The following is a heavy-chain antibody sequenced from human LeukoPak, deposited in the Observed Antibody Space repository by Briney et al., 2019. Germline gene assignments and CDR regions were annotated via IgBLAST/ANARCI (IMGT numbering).Heavy chain of an antibody. Sequence: ASQTLSLTCTVSGGSISSGSYYWSWIRQPPGKGLEWIGEINHSGSTNYNPSLKSRVTISVDTSKNQFSLKLSSVTAADTAVYYCAREIYSGSYYPFDYWGQGTLVTVSS. V-gene: IGHV4-39*07. CDR2: INHSGST. D-gene: IGHD1-26*01. J-gene: IGHJ4*02. CDR3: AREIYSGSYYPFDY. CDR1: GGSISSGSYY.